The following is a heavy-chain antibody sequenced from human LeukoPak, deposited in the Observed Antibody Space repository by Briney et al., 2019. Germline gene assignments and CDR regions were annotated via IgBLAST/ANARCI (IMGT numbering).Heavy chain of an antibody. CDR2: IRYDGSNK. D-gene: IGHD2-2*01. J-gene: IGHJ6*02. CDR3: AKDRIRYCSSTSCPRYMDV. Sequence: GGSLRLSCAASGFTFSSYAMHWVRQAPGKGLEWVAFIRYDGSNKYYADSVKGRFTISRDNSKNTLYLQMNSLRAEDTAVYYCAKDRIRYCSSTSCPRYMDVWGQGTTVTVSS. CDR1: GFTFSSYA. V-gene: IGHV3-30*02.